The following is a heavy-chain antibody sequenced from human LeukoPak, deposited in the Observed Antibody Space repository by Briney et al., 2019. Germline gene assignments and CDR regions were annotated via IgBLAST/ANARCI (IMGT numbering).Heavy chain of an antibody. CDR3: AAERDSSGGIDY. CDR1: GFTFTSSA. V-gene: IGHV1-58*02. Sequence: ASVKVSCKASGFTFTSSAMQWVRQARGQRLEWIGWIVVGSGNTNYAQKFQERVNITRDMSTSTAYMELSSLRSEDTAVYYCAAERDSSGGIDYWGQGTLVTVSS. J-gene: IGHJ4*02. D-gene: IGHD6-19*01. CDR2: IVVGSGNT.